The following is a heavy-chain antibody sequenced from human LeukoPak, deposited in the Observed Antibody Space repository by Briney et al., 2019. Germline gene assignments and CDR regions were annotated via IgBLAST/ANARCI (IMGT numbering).Heavy chain of an antibody. CDR1: GFTFSSYA. Sequence: PGGSLSLSCAASGFTFSSYAMSWARQAPGQGMEWVPAIGASGGSTYYADSVKGRFTISRDNSNNTLYLQMNSLRAEDTAVYYCAKVVGATGSDAFDIWGQGTMVTVSS. CDR3: AKVVGATGSDAFDI. J-gene: IGHJ3*02. V-gene: IGHV3-23*01. CDR2: IGASGGST. D-gene: IGHD1-26*01.